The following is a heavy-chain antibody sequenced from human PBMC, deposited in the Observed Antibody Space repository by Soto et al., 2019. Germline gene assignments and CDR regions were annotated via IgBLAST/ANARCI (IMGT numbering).Heavy chain of an antibody. CDR1: GGTFGTYA. J-gene: IGHJ4*02. V-gene: IGHV1-69*01. CDR2: IIPLFGTA. Sequence: QVQLGQSGAEVKQPGSSVKVSCKTSGGTFGTYAIYWVRQAPGQGLEWMGAIIPLFGTADYAQNFQGRVTITADESTSTAYMELSSLRSEDTAVYYCARPKGSYSSGYYYFDYWGQGTLVTVSS. D-gene: IGHD6-19*01. CDR3: ARPKGSYSSGYYYFDY.